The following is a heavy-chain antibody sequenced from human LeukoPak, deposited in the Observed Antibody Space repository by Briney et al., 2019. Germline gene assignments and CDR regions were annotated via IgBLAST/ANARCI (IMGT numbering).Heavy chain of an antibody. CDR3: ARSRITIFGVATNPPDY. CDR2: IYYSGST. Sequence: PSETLSLTCTVSGGSISRYYWSWIRQPPGKGLEWIGYIYYSGSTNYNPSLKSRVTISVDTSKNQFSLKLSSVTAADTAVYYCARSRITIFGVATNPPDYWGQGTLVTVSS. CDR1: GGSISRYY. J-gene: IGHJ4*02. V-gene: IGHV4-59*01. D-gene: IGHD3-3*01.